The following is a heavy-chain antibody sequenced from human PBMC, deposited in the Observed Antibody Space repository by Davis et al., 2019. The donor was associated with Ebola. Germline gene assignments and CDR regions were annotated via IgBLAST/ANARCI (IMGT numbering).Heavy chain of an antibody. CDR3: ARETPISSRSDW. D-gene: IGHD2-2*01. V-gene: IGHV3-11*01. Sequence: GESLKISCAASGFIFSNAWMSWVRQAPGKGLEWVSSITTNGWSTYYADSVKGRFIISRDNAKNSLFLQMHSLRGDDTAVYFCARETPISSRSDWWGQGTLVTVSS. J-gene: IGHJ4*02. CDR2: ITTNGWST. CDR1: GFIFSNAW.